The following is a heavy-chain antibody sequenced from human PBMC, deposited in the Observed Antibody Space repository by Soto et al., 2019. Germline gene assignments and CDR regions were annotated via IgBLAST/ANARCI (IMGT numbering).Heavy chain of an antibody. D-gene: IGHD4-17*01. CDR3: ATLGRADYPPLAA. CDR1: GFLFSTST. CDR2: ISSRGTDI. V-gene: IGHV3-30*14. Sequence: QARLVQSGGGLVQSGRSLTLSCEASGFLFSTSTLNWVRRAPGKGLEWVAEISSRGTDIYYADSVKGRFTISRDNSKNTLYLLLDRVKGADTAVYFCATLGRADYPPLAAWGQGTLVTVSS. J-gene: IGHJ5*02.